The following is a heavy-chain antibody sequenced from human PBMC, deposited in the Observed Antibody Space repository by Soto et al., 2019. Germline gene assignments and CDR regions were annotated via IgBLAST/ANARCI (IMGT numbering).Heavy chain of an antibody. Sequence: PSETLSLTCTVSGGSISSYYWSWIRQPAGKGLEWIGRIYTSGSTNYNPSLKSRVTMSVDTSKNQFSLKLSSVTAADTAVYYCARDRVYYDFWSGYYLYYYYYGMDVWGQGTTVTVSS. CDR1: GGSISSYY. D-gene: IGHD3-3*01. V-gene: IGHV4-4*07. J-gene: IGHJ6*02. CDR2: IYTSGST. CDR3: ARDRVYYDFWSGYYLYYYYYGMDV.